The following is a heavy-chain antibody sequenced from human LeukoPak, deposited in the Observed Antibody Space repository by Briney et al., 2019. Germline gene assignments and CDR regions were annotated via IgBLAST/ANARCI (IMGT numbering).Heavy chain of an antibody. J-gene: IGHJ4*02. CDR2: ISYDGSNK. CDR3: ARDLLYYYDSSGLDY. Sequence: GGSLRLSCAASGFTFGSYALDWVRQAPGKGLEWVAVISYDGSNKYYADSVKGRFTISRDNSKNTLYLQMNSLRAEDTAVYYCARDLLYYYDSSGLDYWGQGTLVTVSS. D-gene: IGHD3-22*01. CDR1: GFTFGSYA. V-gene: IGHV3-30-3*01.